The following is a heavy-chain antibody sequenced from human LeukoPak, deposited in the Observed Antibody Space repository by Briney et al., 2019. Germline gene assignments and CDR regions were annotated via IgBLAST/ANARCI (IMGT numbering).Heavy chain of an antibody. D-gene: IGHD2-21*02. CDR2: INHSGGT. CDR3: ARSKVPATGNWFDP. V-gene: IGHV4-34*01. CDR1: GGFLRRCY. Sequence: SETLSLTCAVYGGFLRRCYWSWIRQPPAKGLEGIGEINHSGGTNYNPSLKSRVTISVDTSKSQFSLKLSSVTAADTAVYYCARSKVPATGNWFDPWGQGTLVTVSS. J-gene: IGHJ5*02.